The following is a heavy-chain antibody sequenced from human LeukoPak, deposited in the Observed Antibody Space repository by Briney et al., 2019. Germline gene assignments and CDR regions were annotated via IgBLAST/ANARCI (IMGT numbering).Heavy chain of an antibody. CDR3: ASLGWESAW. CDR1: GYTFTSYY. CDR2: INPSGGST. Sequence: ASVKVSCKASGYTFTSYYMHWVRQAPGQGLEWMGIINPSGGSTTYAQKFQGRVTLTRDTSTSTVYMEVSSLRSEDTAVYYCASLGWESAWWGQGTLVTVSS. J-gene: IGHJ4*02. V-gene: IGHV1-46*01. D-gene: IGHD1-26*01.